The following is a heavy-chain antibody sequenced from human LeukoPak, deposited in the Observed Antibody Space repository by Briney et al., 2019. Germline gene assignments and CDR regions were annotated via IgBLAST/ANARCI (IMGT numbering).Heavy chain of an antibody. J-gene: IGHJ4*02. CDR1: GFTFSSYW. CDR3: ARDPNIVATIFDY. CDR2: INTDGSST. V-gene: IGHV3-74*01. D-gene: IGHD5-12*01. Sequence: PGGSLRLSCAASGFTFSSYWMHWVRQAPGKGLVWVSRINTDGSSTTYADSVKGRFTISRDNAKNTLYLQMNSLRAEDTAVYYCARDPNIVATIFDYWGQGTLVTVSS.